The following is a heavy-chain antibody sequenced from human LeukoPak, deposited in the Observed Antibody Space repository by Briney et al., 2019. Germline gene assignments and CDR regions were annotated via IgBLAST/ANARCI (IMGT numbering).Heavy chain of an antibody. Sequence: ASVKVSCKASGHTFTGYYMHWVRQAPGQGLEWMGWINANSGGTNYAQNFQGRVTMTRDTSIGTAYMDLSRLISDDTAVYYCAREGGSGKIDYWGQGTLVIVSS. D-gene: IGHD3-10*01. CDR2: INANSGGT. CDR1: GHTFTGYY. CDR3: AREGGSGKIDY. J-gene: IGHJ4*02. V-gene: IGHV1-2*02.